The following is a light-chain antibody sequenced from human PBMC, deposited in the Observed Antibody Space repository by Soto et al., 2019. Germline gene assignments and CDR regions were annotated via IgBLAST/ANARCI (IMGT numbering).Light chain of an antibody. CDR3: GTWDGSPNTVV. Sequence: QSVLTQTPSVSAAPGQKVTLSCSGSNSNIGKNYVSWYQQLPGTAPKLLIYEDDKRPSGIPDRFSGSKSGTSSTLASTGLQTGDEADYYCGTWDGSPNTVVFGGGTKLTVL. CDR2: EDD. CDR1: NSNIGKNY. J-gene: IGLJ3*02. V-gene: IGLV1-51*01.